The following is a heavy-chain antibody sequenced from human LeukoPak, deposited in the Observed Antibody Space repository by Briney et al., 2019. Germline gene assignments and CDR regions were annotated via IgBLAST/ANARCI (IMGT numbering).Heavy chain of an antibody. V-gene: IGHV1-2*06. CDR3: ARGRRILGGPENAGDFFDF. CDR1: GYSFTAHF. D-gene: IGHD3-16*01. J-gene: IGHJ4*01. CDR2: TNPDNVGT. Sequence: ASVKVSCKASGYSFTAHFMHWIRQAPGQGLEWMGQTNPDNVGTKYAPKFQARVTMTRDTSIASSYMELTGLESDDTAVYYCARGRRILGGPENAGDFFDFWGQGSLVTVSS.